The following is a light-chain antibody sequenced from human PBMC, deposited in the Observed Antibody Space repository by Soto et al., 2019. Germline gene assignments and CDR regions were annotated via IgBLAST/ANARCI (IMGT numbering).Light chain of an antibody. CDR3: HEYDTLPWT. CDR1: QGVSSN. Sequence: TLTVHQVASDTLSYRASQGVSSNLAWYQQKPGQAPEVLIYGASTMATGIPSRFSGSGSGTEFTLTISCLQSEDSGLYFCHEYDTLPWTFGQGTKVDIK. V-gene: IGKV3-15*01. J-gene: IGKJ1*01. CDR2: GAS.